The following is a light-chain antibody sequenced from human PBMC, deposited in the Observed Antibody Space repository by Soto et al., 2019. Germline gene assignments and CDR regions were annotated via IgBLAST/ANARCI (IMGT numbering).Light chain of an antibody. Sequence: DIQMTQSPSTLSASVGDRVTITCRASQSILTWLAWYQQKPGKAPKLLIYDVSSLESGVPSRFSGSGSETEFTLTISSLFPDDFATYYCQQYNRYWTFGQGTKVDIK. V-gene: IGKV1-5*01. CDR2: DVS. J-gene: IGKJ1*01. CDR1: QSILTW. CDR3: QQYNRYWT.